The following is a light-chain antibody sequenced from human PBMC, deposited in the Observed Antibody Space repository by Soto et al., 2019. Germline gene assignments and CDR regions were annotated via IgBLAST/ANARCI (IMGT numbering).Light chain of an antibody. Sequence: EIVLTQSPGTLSLSPGERATLSCRASQSVSSSLAWYQQKPGQAPRLLIYGTSNRATASPDRFSGSGSGADFTLTISRLEPEDFALYYCQQYGISPSTFGPGTKVEI. CDR1: QSVSSS. CDR3: QQYGISPST. J-gene: IGKJ1*01. V-gene: IGKV3-20*01. CDR2: GTS.